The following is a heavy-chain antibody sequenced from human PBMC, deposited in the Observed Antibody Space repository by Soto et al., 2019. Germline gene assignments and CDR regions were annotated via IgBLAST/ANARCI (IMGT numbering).Heavy chain of an antibody. CDR3: ARGEDAFFYYGLDV. CDR2: IYDTGISGYTPST. Sequence: SETLSLTCTVSGGSITSSYWSWIRRPPGKGLEWIAYIYDTGISGYTPSTSYNPSLKSRVTMSVETSKSQFSLKLTSVTAADTAVYYCARGEDAFFYYGLDVWGQGITVTVSS. CDR1: GGSITSSY. J-gene: IGHJ6*02. V-gene: IGHV4-59*01.